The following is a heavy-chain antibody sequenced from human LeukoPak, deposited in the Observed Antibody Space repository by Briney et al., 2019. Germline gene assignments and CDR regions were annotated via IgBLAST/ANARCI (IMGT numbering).Heavy chain of an antibody. CDR2: VRYDGNNP. Sequence: GGSQRLSCAASGFTFGSYGMHWIRQAPGKGLDWVAFVRYDGNNPYYSASVKGRFTISRDNSKNTVLLQMNNLRLEDAAVYYCARGSRYGDYPYYCDFWGQGTLVTVSS. V-gene: IGHV3-30*02. J-gene: IGHJ4*02. CDR1: GFTFGSYG. D-gene: IGHD4-17*01. CDR3: ARGSRYGDYPYYCDF.